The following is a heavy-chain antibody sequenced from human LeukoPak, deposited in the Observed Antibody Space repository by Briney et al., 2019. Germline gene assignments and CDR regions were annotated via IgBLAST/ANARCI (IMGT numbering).Heavy chain of an antibody. CDR1: GFTFRHYG. CDR3: AKDPRKHPAT. D-gene: IGHD6-6*01. V-gene: IGHV3-23*01. J-gene: IGHJ5*02. Sequence: GGSLRLSCEASGFTFRHYGMSWVRQAPRKGLEWVSGISGSGGSIYYADSVKGRFTTSRDNSNNTLFLQMNSLRAEDTAVYYCAKDPRKHPATWGQGTLVTVSS. CDR2: ISGSGGSI.